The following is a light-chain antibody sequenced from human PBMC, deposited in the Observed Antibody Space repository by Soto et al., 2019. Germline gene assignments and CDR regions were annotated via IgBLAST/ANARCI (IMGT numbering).Light chain of an antibody. J-gene: IGLJ1*01. Sequence: QSALTQPASVSGSPGQSITISCTGTSSDVGGYNYVSWYQQHPGKAPKLMIYEVTNRPSGVSIRFSGSKSGNTASLTISGLQAEDEADYYCSSSTSSSYVFGTGTKVTVL. CDR2: EVT. CDR3: SSSTSSSYV. CDR1: SSDVGGYNY. V-gene: IGLV2-14*01.